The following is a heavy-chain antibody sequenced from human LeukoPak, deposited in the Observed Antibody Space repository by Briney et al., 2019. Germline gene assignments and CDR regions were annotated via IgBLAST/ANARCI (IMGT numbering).Heavy chain of an antibody. CDR1: GFTFANYA. CDR2: ISGGGTTT. CDR3: AKVYYYESTNYCYDS. V-gene: IGHV3-23*01. J-gene: IGHJ4*02. D-gene: IGHD3-22*01. Sequence: GSLRLSCATSGFTFANYAMSWVRQAPGKGLEWVSAISGGGTTTYSADSVRGRFSISRDNSRNTLYLQMDSLTAEDTARYFCAKVYYYESTNYCYDSWDQGTLVTVSS.